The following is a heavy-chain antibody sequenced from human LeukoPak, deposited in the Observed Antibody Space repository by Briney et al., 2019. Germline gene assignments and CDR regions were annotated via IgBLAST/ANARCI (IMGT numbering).Heavy chain of an antibody. CDR2: IYYSGST. D-gene: IGHD1-1*01. Sequence: PSETLSFTCTVSGGSISSSSYYWGWIRQPPGKGLEWIGSIYYSGSTYYNPSLKSRVTISVDTSKNQFSLKLSSVTAADTAVYYCARDSPHPVWNSRNGFDPWGQGTLVTVSS. V-gene: IGHV4-39*07. CDR1: GGSISSSSYY. CDR3: ARDSPHPVWNSRNGFDP. J-gene: IGHJ5*02.